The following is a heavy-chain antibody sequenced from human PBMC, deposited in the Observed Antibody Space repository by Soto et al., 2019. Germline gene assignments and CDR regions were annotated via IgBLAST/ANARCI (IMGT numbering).Heavy chain of an antibody. CDR3: ARDWGVVPAAATFDY. J-gene: IGHJ4*02. V-gene: IGHV3-21*01. Sequence: EVQLVESGGGLVKPGGSLRLSCAASGFTFSSYSMNWVRQAPGKGLEWVSSISSSSSYIYYADSVKGRFTISRDNAKNSLYLQMNSLRAEDTAVYYCARDWGVVPAAATFDYWGQGTLVTVSS. CDR2: ISSSSSYI. CDR1: GFTFSSYS. D-gene: IGHD2-2*01.